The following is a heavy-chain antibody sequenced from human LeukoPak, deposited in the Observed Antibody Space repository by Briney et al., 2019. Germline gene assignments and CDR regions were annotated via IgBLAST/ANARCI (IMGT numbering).Heavy chain of an antibody. V-gene: IGHV4-61*01. J-gene: IGHJ4*02. CDR3: AKEDYDSSGYNPPPIDY. CDR1: GGSVSSGNYY. CDR2: IYYSGNT. Sequence: SETLSLTCTVSGGSVSSGNYYWSWIRQPPGKGLEWIGCIYYSGNTNYNPSLKSRVTISVDTSKNQFSLKLSSVTAADTAVYYCAKEDYDSSGYNPPPIDYWGQGTLVTVSS. D-gene: IGHD3-22*01.